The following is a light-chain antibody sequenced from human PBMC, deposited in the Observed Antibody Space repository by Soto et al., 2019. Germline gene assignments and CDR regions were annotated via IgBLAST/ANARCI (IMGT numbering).Light chain of an antibody. J-gene: IGLJ2*01. CDR1: SGDVGRSDV. CDR2: EVT. Sequence: QSVLTQPASVSGSPGQSITISCTGTSGDVGRSDVVSWYQQHPGKAPKLMIYEVTKRPSGVSNRFSASKSGNTASLTISGLQAEDEADYYCCSYADRTILFGGGT. V-gene: IGLV2-23*02. CDR3: CSYADRTIL.